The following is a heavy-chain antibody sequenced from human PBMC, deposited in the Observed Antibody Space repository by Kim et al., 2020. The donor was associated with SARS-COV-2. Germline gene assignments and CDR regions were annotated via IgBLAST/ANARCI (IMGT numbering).Heavy chain of an antibody. CDR1: GGSISSYH. CDR3: ATEDVVIGDYLDY. Sequence: SETLSLTCTVSGGSISSYHWSWIRQPPGKGLEWIGFISYSGSTNYNPSLKSRVTISVDLSKNQFSLKLTSVTAADTAVYYCATEDVVIGDYLDYWGQGTLVTVFS. J-gene: IGHJ4*02. CDR2: ISYSGST. V-gene: IGHV4-59*01. D-gene: IGHD2-21*01.